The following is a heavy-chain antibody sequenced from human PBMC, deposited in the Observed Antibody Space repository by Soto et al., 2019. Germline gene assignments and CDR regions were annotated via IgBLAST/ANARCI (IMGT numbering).Heavy chain of an antibody. D-gene: IGHD6-19*01. CDR3: PRGGSGWYEDSTDWFDP. CDR1: GYTFTSYD. J-gene: IGHJ5*02. CDR2: MNPNSGNT. V-gene: IGHV1-8*01. Sequence: ASVKVSCKASGYTFTSYDINWVRQATGQGLEWMGWMNPNSGNTGYAQKFQGRVTMTRNTSISTAYMELSSLRSEDTAVYYCPRGGSGWYEDSTDWFDPWGQGTLVTVSS.